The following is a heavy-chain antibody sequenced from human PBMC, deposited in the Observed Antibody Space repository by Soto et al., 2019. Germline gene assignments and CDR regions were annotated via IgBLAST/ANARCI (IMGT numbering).Heavy chain of an antibody. CDR1: GLTVSNAY. D-gene: IGHD1-1*01. Sequence: EVQLVESGGGLIQPGGSLRLSCAASGLTVSNAYMAWVRQAPGMGLEWVSVIYDNGTTYYADSVKGRFTISRDSSKTTVYLQMNDLRPDDTAVYYCATWHEREHAFDVWGQGTTVTISS. V-gene: IGHV3-53*01. CDR3: ATWHEREHAFDV. CDR2: IYDNGTT. J-gene: IGHJ3*01.